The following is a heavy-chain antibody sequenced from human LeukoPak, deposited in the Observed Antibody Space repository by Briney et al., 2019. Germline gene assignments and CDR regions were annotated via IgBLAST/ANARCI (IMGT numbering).Heavy chain of an antibody. V-gene: IGHV1-69*04. CDR3: ATNGSSSDWYPLGYFQH. J-gene: IGHJ1*01. D-gene: IGHD6-19*01. CDR2: IIPIVGIT. CDR1: GGTFNNYA. Sequence: SVKVSCKASGGTFNNYAISWVRQAPGQGLEWMGRIIPIVGITNYTQNFQGRVTITADKSTSTAYMELTSLRSEDTAVYYCATNGSSSDWYPLGYFQHWGQGTLVTVSS.